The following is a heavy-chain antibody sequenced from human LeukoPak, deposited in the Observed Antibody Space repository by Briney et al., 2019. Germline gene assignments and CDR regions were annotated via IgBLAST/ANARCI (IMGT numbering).Heavy chain of an antibody. V-gene: IGHV4-59*12. CDR1: GGSFSGYY. D-gene: IGHD3-22*01. CDR3: ARGYYYDSSGYYYLYYFDY. J-gene: IGHJ4*02. CDR2: IDYSGST. Sequence: PSETLSLTCAVYGGSFSGYYWNWIRQPPGKGLEWIGYIDYSGSTNYNPSLKSRVTISVDTSKNQFSLRLRSVTAADTAVYYCARGYYYDSSGYYYLYYFDYWGQGTLVTVSS.